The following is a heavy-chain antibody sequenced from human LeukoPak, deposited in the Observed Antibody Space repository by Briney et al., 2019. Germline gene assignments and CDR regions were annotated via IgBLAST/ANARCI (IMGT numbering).Heavy chain of an antibody. V-gene: IGHV3-30*01. J-gene: IGHJ6*03. CDR1: GLTFSNYA. D-gene: IGHD3-3*01. CDR3: ARGNYDFWSGPRYYYYYMDV. CDR2: ISYDGINK. Sequence: GGSLRLSCADSGLTFSNYAMHWVRQAPGKGLEWVTVISYDGINKYYADSVKGRFTISRDNSKNTLYLQMNSLRAEDTAVYYCARGNYDFWSGPRYYYYYMDVWGKGTTVTVSS.